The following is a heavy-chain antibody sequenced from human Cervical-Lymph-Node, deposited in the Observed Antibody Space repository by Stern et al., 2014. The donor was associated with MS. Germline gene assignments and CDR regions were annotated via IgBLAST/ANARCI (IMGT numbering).Heavy chain of an antibody. Sequence: QVQLQESGPGLVKPSGTLSLTCAVSGGSVRSTNWWSWVRQSPGKGLEWIGNIYHSGASNYRPSLRSRVFISLDNSKNHLSLHLTSVTAADTAVYYCARERQQYCNSEGCSYWYFDLWGRGTLVTVSS. D-gene: IGHD2/OR15-2a*01. J-gene: IGHJ2*01. CDR3: ARERQQYCNSEGCSYWYFDL. CDR2: IYHSGAS. V-gene: IGHV4-4*02. CDR1: GGSVRSTNW.